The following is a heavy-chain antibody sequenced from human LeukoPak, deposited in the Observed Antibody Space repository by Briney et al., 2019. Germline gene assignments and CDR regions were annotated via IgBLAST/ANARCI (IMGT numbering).Heavy chain of an antibody. D-gene: IGHD3-22*01. CDR2: INPNSGGT. CDR1: GYTFTGYY. CDR3: ARGGLGYDSSGYSFDY. J-gene: IGHJ4*02. V-gene: IGHV1-2*02. Sequence: EASVKVSCKASGYTFTGYYMHWVRQAPGQGLEWMGWINPNSGGTNYAQKFQGRVTMTRDTSISTAYMELSRLRSDDTAVYYCARGGLGYDSSGYSFDYWGQGTLVTVSS.